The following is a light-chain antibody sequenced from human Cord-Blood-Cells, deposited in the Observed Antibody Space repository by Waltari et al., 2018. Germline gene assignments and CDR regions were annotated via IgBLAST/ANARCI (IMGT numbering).Light chain of an antibody. V-gene: IGLV2-14*01. CDR3: SSYTSSSTLV. CDR1: SSDVGGYNY. J-gene: IGLJ1*01. CDR2: DVS. Sequence: QSALTQPASVSGSPGQSITISRPGTSSDVGGYNYVSWYQQHPGKPPKLMIYDVSNRPSGVSNRFSGSKSGNTASLTISGLQAEDEADYYCSSYTSSSTLVFGTGTKVTVL.